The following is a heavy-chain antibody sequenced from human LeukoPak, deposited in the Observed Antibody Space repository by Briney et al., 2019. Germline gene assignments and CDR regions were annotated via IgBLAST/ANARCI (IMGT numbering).Heavy chain of an antibody. CDR3: ARKGRIAPGPPACYFDY. CDR2: INPNSGGT. CDR1: GYTFTGYY. J-gene: IGHJ4*02. Sequence: ASVKVSCKASGYTFTGYYMPWVRQPPGQGLAWMGWINPNSGGTNYAQKFQGRVTMTRDTSISTAYMELSRLRSADTAVYYCARKGRIAPGPPACYFDYWGQGTLVTVSS. V-gene: IGHV1-2*02. D-gene: IGHD6-13*01.